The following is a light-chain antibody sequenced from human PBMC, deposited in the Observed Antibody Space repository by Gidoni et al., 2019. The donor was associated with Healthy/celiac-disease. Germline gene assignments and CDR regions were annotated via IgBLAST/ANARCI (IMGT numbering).Light chain of an antibody. J-gene: IGLJ1*01. CDR3: SSYTSSSTLV. Sequence: QSALTQPASVSGPPGQPITISCTGTSSDVGGYNYVSWYPQHPGKAPKLMIYDVSNRPSGVSNRFSGSKSGNTASLTISGLQAEDEADYYCSSYTSSSTLVFGTGTKVTVL. CDR1: SSDVGGYNY. CDR2: DVS. V-gene: IGLV2-14*01.